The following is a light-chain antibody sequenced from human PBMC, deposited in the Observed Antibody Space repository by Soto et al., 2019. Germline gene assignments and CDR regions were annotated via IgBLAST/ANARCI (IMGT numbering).Light chain of an antibody. V-gene: IGKV3D-15*01. CDR1: XNXANN. CDR3: QQYYHWGLS. Sequence: VMTQSPXNLXVSPGXXVXXXXRXSXNXANNIAWYQVKPAQPPRLLIYASSTRATGIPATFSGSGSETQFSLTISSLQSEDSAVYYCQQYYHWGLSFGGGTKVEI. CDR2: ASS. J-gene: IGKJ4*01.